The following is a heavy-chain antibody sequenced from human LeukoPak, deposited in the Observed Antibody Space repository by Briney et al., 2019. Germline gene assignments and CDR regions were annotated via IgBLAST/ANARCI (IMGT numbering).Heavy chain of an antibody. D-gene: IGHD3-3*02. Sequence: PGGSLRLSCAASGFTFSSYGMHRVRQAPGKGLEWVSAISGSGSGDSTYYADSVKGRFTISRDNSKNTLYLQMNSLRAEDTAIYYCAKIRAPAYDFWGQGTMVTVSS. J-gene: IGHJ3*01. CDR2: ISGSGSGDST. V-gene: IGHV3-23*01. CDR3: AKIRAPAYDF. CDR1: GFTFSSYG.